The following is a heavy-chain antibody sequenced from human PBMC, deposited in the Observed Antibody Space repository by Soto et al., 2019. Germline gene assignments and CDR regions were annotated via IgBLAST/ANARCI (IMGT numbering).Heavy chain of an antibody. V-gene: IGHV1-8*01. CDR3: ARERTGTTSMDV. CDR1: GYTFTSYD. J-gene: IGHJ6*02. CDR2: MNPNSGNT. Sequence: QVQLVQSGAEVKKPGASVKVSCNASGYTFTSYDINWLRQATGQGLEWMGWMNPNSGNTGYAQKFQGRVTMTRNTSISTAYMELSSLRSEDTAVYYSARERTGTTSMDVWVQGTTVTVSS. D-gene: IGHD1-1*01.